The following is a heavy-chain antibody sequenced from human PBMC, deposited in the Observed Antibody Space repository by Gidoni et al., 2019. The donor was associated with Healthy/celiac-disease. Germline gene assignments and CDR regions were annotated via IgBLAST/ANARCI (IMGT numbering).Heavy chain of an antibody. CDR1: GFTFSSYS. J-gene: IGHJ4*02. CDR2: ISSSSSYI. Sequence: EVQLVESGGGLVKPGGSLRRSCAASGFTFSSYSMNWVRQAPGKGLEWVSSISSSSSYIYYADSVKGRFTISRDNAKNSLYLQMNSLRAEDTALYYCARDSRGPFDYWGQGTLVTVSS. D-gene: IGHD3-10*01. V-gene: IGHV3-21*01. CDR3: ARDSRGPFDY.